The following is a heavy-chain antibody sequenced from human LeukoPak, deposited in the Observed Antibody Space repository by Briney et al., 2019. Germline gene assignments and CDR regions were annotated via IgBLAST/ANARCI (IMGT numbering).Heavy chain of an antibody. CDR3: ARGFLLWFGEPHGAFDI. Sequence: PSETLSLTCAVYGGSFSGYYCSWIRQPPGKGLEWIGEINHSGSTNYNPSLKSRVTISVDTSKNQFSLKLSSVTAADTAVYYCARGFLLWFGEPHGAFDIWGQGKMVTVSS. CDR2: INHSGST. CDR1: GGSFSGYY. D-gene: IGHD3-10*01. J-gene: IGHJ3*02. V-gene: IGHV4-34*01.